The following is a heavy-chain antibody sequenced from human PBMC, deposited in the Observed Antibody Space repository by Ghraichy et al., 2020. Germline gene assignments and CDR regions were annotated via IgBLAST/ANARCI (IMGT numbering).Heavy chain of an antibody. Sequence: LSLTCAASGFTFSSYAMSWVRQAPGKGLEGVSTISGSGGTTYYADSVGGRFTISRDNSRNTLYLQMNSLRADDTAVYYCATKSSFDFWGQGTMVTVSS. CDR1: GFTFSSYA. V-gene: IGHV3-23*01. D-gene: IGHD3-10*01. J-gene: IGHJ3*01. CDR2: ISGSGGTT. CDR3: ATKSSFDF.